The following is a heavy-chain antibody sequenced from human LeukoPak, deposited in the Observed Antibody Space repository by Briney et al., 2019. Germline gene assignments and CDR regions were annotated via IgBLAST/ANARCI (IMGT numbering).Heavy chain of an antibody. CDR2: IYYSGST. J-gene: IGHJ4*02. Sequence: PSETLSLTCAVSGGSISSYYWSWIRQPPGKGLEWIGYIYYSGSTNYNPSLKSRVTISVDTSKNQFSLKLSSVTAADTAVYYCARGGYDWFYYFDYWGQGTLVTVSS. CDR3: ARGGYDWFYYFDY. D-gene: IGHD5-12*01. CDR1: GGSISSYY. V-gene: IGHV4-59*01.